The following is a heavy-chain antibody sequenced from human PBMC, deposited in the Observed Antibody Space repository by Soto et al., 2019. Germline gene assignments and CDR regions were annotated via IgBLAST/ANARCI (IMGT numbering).Heavy chain of an antibody. CDR2: ISGSGANR. D-gene: IGHD3-9*01. J-gene: IGHJ4*02. CDR1: GITFSSYA. Sequence: QAGGSLRLSCAASGITFSSYAMNWVRQTPGKGLEWVSSISGSGANRYYADSVKGRFTVSRDNSKNTLYLQMNRLRDEDTAIYYCAKEDWECWGQGTLVTVSS. V-gene: IGHV3-23*01. CDR3: AKEDWEC.